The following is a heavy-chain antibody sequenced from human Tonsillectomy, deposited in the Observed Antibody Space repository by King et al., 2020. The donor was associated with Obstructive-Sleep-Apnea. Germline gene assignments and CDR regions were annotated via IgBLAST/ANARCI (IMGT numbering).Heavy chain of an antibody. CDR3: ATGYSYGYLEY. D-gene: IGHD5-18*01. CDR2: IYSGGST. V-gene: IGHV4-59*11. J-gene: IGHJ4*02. CDR1: GGSISSHY. Sequence: VQLQESGPGLVKPSENLSLTCTVSGGSISSHYWSWIRQPPGKGLEWIGYIYSGGSTKYNPALKSRVTISVDTSKNQFSLRLSSVTAADTAVYYCATGYSYGYLEYWGPGTLVTVSS.